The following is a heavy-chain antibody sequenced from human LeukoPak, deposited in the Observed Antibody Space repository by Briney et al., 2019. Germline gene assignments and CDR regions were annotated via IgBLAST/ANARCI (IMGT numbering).Heavy chain of an antibody. D-gene: IGHD3-10*01. CDR1: GFTFSSHS. CDR3: AKVLLWFGEYDN. V-gene: IGHV3-23*01. Sequence: GGSLRLSCAASGFTFSSHSISWVRQAPGKGLELVSAISGSGDSTYYADSVKGRFTISRDNSKNTLYLQMNSLRAEDTAVYYCAKVLLWFGEYDNWGQGTLVTVSS. J-gene: IGHJ4*02. CDR2: ISGSGDST.